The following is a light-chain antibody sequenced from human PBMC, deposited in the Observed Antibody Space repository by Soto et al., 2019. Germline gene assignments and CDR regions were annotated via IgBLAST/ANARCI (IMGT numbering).Light chain of an antibody. CDR3: SSFAGSNTFEV. CDR2: EVS. V-gene: IGLV2-8*01. CDR1: SSDVGGYNY. J-gene: IGLJ2*01. Sequence: QPVLTQPPSASGSPGQSVTISCTGTSSDVGGYNYVSWYQQHPGKAPKLIIYEVSVRPSGVPDRFSGSKSGNTASLTVSGLQAEDEGDYYCSSFAGSNTFEVFGGGTKLTVL.